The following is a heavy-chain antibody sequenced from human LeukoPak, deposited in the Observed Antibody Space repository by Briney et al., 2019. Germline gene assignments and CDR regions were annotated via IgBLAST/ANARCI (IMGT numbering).Heavy chain of an antibody. CDR3: ARHGSIGARQNWFDP. D-gene: IGHD6-6*01. CDR1: GYSFTSYW. J-gene: IGHJ5*02. Sequence: GESLKISCKGSGYSFTSYWIGWVRQMPGKGLEWMGIIYPDDSDTRYSPSFQGQVTISADKSISTAYLQWSSLKASETATYYCARHGSIGARQNWFDPWGQGTLVTVSS. CDR2: IYPDDSDT. V-gene: IGHV5-51*01.